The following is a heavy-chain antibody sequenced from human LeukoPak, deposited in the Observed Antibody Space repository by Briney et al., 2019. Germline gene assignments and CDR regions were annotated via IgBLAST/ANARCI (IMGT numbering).Heavy chain of an antibody. CDR2: INPNSGGT. CDR1: GYTFTSYY. CDR3: ARDFIAVAGTADY. Sequence: ASVKVSCKASGYTFTSYYVHWVRQAPGQGLEWMGRINPNSGGTNYAQKFQGSVIMTRDTSITTAYMELSRRRSDDTAVYYCARDFIAVAGTADYWGQGTLVTVSS. V-gene: IGHV1-2*06. D-gene: IGHD6-19*01. J-gene: IGHJ4*02.